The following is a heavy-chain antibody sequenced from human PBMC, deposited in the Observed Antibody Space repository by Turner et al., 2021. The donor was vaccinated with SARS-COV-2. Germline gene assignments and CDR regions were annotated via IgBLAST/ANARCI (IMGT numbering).Heavy chain of an antibody. J-gene: IGHJ3*02. CDR2: ISPSSGGT. V-gene: IGHV1-2*04. CDR1: GYTFTGYY. Sequence: QVQLVQTGAALKKPGASVPVAGTTSGYTFTGYYIHWVRQAPGQGLEWIGWISPSSGGTHYARKFQGWVTMTRDTSVSVVYLELSRLKSDDTAVYYWARVACDMSPDAIDIWGQGTMVTVSS. CDR3: ARVACDMSPDAIDI. D-gene: IGHD2-15*01.